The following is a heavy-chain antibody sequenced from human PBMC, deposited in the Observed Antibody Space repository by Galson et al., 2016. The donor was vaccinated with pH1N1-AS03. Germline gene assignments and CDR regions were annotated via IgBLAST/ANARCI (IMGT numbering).Heavy chain of an antibody. Sequence: SLRLSCAASGFTFSNYEMNWVRQAPGKGLEWVSYISNSGTTVHYADPVKGRFTISRDKAKNSLYLQLSRLRAEDTAVYYCARDPTYATSGYYYPHFDSWGQGTLVTVSS. D-gene: IGHD3-22*01. CDR2: ISNSGTTV. J-gene: IGHJ5*01. CDR1: GFTFSNYE. CDR3: ARDPTYATSGYYYPHFDS. V-gene: IGHV3-48*03.